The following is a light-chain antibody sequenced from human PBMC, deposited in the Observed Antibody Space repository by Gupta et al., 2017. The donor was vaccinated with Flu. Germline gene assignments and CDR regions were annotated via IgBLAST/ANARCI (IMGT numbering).Light chain of an antibody. V-gene: IGKV1-9*01. CDR2: GAS. CDR3: QQVHSYPHT. CDR1: QDISAY. J-gene: IGKJ4*01. Sequence: IQLTQSSSLLSAPIGDRVTLTCRASQDISAYLVWYQQKAGKAPKLLIYGASILQSGGPSAFSGRGSGREVTLTIISRQPEDVATYYCQQVHSYPHTFGGGTKVDIK.